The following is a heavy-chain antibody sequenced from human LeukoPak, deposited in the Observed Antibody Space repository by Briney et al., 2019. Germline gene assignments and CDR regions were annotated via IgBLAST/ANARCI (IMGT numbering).Heavy chain of an antibody. CDR3: ARHAGGISATGTRPFDY. D-gene: IGHD6-13*01. J-gene: IGHJ4*02. V-gene: IGHV4-39*01. CDR2: VYYSGST. CDR1: GASFSSSTYY. Sequence: SETLSLTCTVSGASFSSSTYYWGWIRQPPGKGLEWIGSVYYSGSTYYNPSLKSRVTMSVDTSKNQFSLKLSSVTAADTAVYYCARHAGGISATGTRPFDYWGQGTLVTVSS.